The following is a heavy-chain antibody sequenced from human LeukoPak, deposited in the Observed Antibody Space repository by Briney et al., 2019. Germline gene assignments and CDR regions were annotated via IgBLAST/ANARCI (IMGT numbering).Heavy chain of an antibody. CDR2: IRSKDGTK. CDR1: GFNFGDYS. V-gene: IGHV3-49*04. D-gene: IGHD2-21*01. J-gene: IGHJ1*01. CDR3: NRWHIGGVSYSNV. Sequence: GGSLRHSWTASGFNFGDYSMNLVRQDPGMGPEWVGFIRSKDGTKEYAGSVRGRFSISRDDSKRVAHLQMNSLRTEDTAVYYCNRWHIGGVSYSNVWGQGTLVTVSS.